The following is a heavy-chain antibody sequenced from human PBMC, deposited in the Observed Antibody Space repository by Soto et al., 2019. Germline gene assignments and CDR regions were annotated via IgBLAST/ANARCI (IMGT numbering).Heavy chain of an antibody. J-gene: IGHJ5*02. Sequence: QIQLVQSGVEMKKPGASVKVSCKASGYSFSSYGISCVRQAPGQGLEWMGWISPYNGNTNYAQNLQGRVTMTTDTSTSTAYMELRSLRSDDTAVYYCAKRKGGVRSNWFDVWGQGTLVTVSS. CDR1: GYSFSSYG. D-gene: IGHD3-16*01. CDR3: AKRKGGVRSNWFDV. CDR2: ISPYNGNT. V-gene: IGHV1-18*04.